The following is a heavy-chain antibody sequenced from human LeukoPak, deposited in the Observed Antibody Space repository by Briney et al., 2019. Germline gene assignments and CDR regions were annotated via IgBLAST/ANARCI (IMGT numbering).Heavy chain of an antibody. CDR1: GGSISSYY. CDR3: ASPAPYDSSGYGAFDI. Sequence: TSETLSLTCTVSGGSISSYYWSWIRQPPGKGLEWIGYIYYSGSTNYNPSLKSRVTISVDTSKNQFSLKLSSVTAADTAVYYCASPAPYDSSGYGAFDIWGQGTMVTVSS. D-gene: IGHD3-22*01. V-gene: IGHV4-59*08. CDR2: IYYSGST. J-gene: IGHJ3*02.